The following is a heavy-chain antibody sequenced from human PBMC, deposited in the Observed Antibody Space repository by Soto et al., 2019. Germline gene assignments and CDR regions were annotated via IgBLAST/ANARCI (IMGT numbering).Heavy chain of an antibody. CDR2: ISSSGSTI. CDR3: ARESGAVPAAIYFDY. J-gene: IGHJ4*02. Sequence: GGSLRLSCAASGFTFSDYYMSWIRQAPGKGLEWVSYISSSGSTIYYADSVKGRFTISRDNAKNSLYLQMNSLRAEDTAVYYSARESGAVPAAIYFDYWGQGTLVTVSS. V-gene: IGHV3-11*01. CDR1: GFTFSDYY. D-gene: IGHD2-2*01.